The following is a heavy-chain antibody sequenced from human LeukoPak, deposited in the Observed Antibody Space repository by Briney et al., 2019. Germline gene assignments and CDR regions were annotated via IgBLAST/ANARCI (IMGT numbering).Heavy chain of an antibody. J-gene: IGHJ3*02. D-gene: IGHD3-3*01. CDR1: GFRLSNYW. V-gene: IGHV3-7*01. CDR3: ATAEDDFWSGYHQNAFDI. Sequence: GGSLRLSCAASGFRLSNYWMSWFRQAPGKGLEWVANIKQDGNDKYYVDSVKGRFTISRDNAKNSLHLQMNSLRAEDTAVYYCATAEDDFWSGYHQNAFDIWGQGTMVTVSS. CDR2: IKQDGNDK.